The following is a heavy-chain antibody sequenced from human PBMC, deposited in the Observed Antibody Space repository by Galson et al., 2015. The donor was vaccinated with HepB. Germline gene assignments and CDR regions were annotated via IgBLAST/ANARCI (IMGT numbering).Heavy chain of an antibody. V-gene: IGHV3-33*08. CDR2: IWYDGSHR. Sequence: SLRLSCAASGFTFSSCGMHWVRQAPGKGLEWVAVIWYDGSHRYYADSVKGRFTISRDNSKNTLYLQMNSLRAEDTAVYYCARLLWFGELLSGVDDYWGQGTLVTVSS. D-gene: IGHD3-10*01. CDR3: ARLLWFGELLSGVDDY. CDR1: GFTFSSCG. J-gene: IGHJ4*02.